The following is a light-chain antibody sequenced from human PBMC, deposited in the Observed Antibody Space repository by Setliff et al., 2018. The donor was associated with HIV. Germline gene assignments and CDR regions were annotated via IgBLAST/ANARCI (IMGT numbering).Light chain of an antibody. Sequence: QSALAQPASVSGSPGQSITISCTGTSSDVGGYNYVSWYQQYPGKAPKLMISEVRNRASGVSSRFSGSKSGNTASLTISGLQTEDEGDYYCSSYTGFSTLYVFGTGTKVTVL. V-gene: IGLV2-14*01. CDR2: EVR. CDR3: SSYTGFSTLYV. CDR1: SSDVGGYNY. J-gene: IGLJ1*01.